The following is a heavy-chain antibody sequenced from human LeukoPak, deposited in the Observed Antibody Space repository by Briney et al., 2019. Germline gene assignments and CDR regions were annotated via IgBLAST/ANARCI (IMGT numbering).Heavy chain of an antibody. V-gene: IGHV3-23*01. J-gene: IGHJ3*02. D-gene: IGHD2-15*01. CDR3: AKIVVGVAATHDAFDI. Sequence: QPGGSLRLSCAASGFTFSSYAMSWVRHAPGKGLEWVSAISGSGGSTYYADSVKGRFTISRDNSKNPLYLQMNSLRAEDTAVYYCAKIVVGVAATHDAFDIWGQGTMVTVSS. CDR1: GFTFSSYA. CDR2: ISGSGGST.